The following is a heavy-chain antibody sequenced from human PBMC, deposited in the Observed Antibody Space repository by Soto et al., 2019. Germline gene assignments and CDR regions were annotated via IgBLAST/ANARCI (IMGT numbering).Heavy chain of an antibody. J-gene: IGHJ6*04. CDR3: ARGSNYDILTRSPLDYYGMDV. V-gene: IGHV1-69*13. CDR2: IIPIFGTA. Sequence: SVKVSCKASGGTFSSYAISWVRQAPGQGLEWMGGIIPIFGTANYAQKFQGRVTITADESTSTAYMELSSLRSEDTAVYYCARGSNYDILTRSPLDYYGMDVWGKGTKVTVSS. CDR1: GGTFSSYA. D-gene: IGHD3-9*01.